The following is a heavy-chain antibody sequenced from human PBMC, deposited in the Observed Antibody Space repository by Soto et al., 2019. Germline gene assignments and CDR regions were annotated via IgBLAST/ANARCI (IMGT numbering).Heavy chain of an antibody. CDR2: IWYDGSKK. V-gene: IGHV3-33*01. D-gene: IGHD3-10*01. CDR3: ARDSGVRGLIITYGLDV. Sequence: GGSLRLSCAASGFTFSNYGMHWVRQAPGKGLEWVAVIWYDGSKKYYADSVKGRFTISRDDPKNTLYVQMNSLRAEDTAVYYCARDSGVRGLIITYGLDVWGQGTTVTVSS. J-gene: IGHJ6*02. CDR1: GFTFSNYG.